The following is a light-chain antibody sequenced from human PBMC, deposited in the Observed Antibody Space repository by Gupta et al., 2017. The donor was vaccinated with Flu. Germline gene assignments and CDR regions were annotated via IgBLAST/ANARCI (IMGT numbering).Light chain of an antibody. Sequence: QTVVTQAPSFSVSPGGTITLTCGLSSGSVSTNYYPSWYQQTPGQAPRTLIYSTNTRSSGVPDRFSGSILGNKAALTITGAQADDESTYYCSLYMGRGIWVFGGGTKLTVL. CDR3: SLYMGRGIWV. J-gene: IGLJ3*02. V-gene: IGLV8-61*01. CDR2: STN. CDR1: SGSVSTNYY.